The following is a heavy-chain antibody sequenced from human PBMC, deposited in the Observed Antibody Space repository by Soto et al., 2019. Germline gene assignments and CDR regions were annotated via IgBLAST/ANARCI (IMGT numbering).Heavy chain of an antibody. V-gene: IGHV3-23*01. D-gene: IGHD3-3*01. Sequence: VQLLESGGGMAQPGGSLGLSCAASGFTFSKYAMSWVRQAPGKGLEWVSSISGSGGSTYYAVSVKGRFTVSRDNSKNTLYLQMNSLRSEDTAVYYCAKEVYYDFWSGYLTWGQGTLVTVSS. CDR1: GFTFSKYA. CDR2: ISGSGGST. J-gene: IGHJ5*02. CDR3: AKEVYYDFWSGYLT.